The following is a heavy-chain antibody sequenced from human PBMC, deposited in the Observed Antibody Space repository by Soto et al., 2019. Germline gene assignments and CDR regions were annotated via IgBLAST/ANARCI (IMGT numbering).Heavy chain of an antibody. CDR1: GYTFTRYF. V-gene: IGHV1-46*01. Sequence: QVQLVQSGAEVKKPGASVKVSCQASGYTFTRYFMQWVRQAPGQGLEWMGLINPAGGTTSYAQQFQGRVTMTRDTSTSTVYMELSRLRSEDTAVYYCARDGTFDYWGQGTMVTVSS. J-gene: IGHJ4*02. CDR3: ARDGTFDY. CDR2: INPAGGTT. D-gene: IGHD1-7*01.